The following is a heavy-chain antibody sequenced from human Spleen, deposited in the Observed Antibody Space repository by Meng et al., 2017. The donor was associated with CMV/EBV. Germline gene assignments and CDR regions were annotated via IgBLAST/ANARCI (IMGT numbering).Heavy chain of an antibody. D-gene: IGHD1-1*01. Sequence: ASVKVSCKASGYTFTSYDINWVRQATGQGLEWMGWMNPNSGNTGYAQKFQGRVTMTTDTSTGTAYMEVRSLKSDDTALYYCARGAVELERGDYYGMDVWGQGTTVTVSS. CDR3: ARGAVELERGDYYGMDV. CDR1: GYTFTSYD. V-gene: IGHV1-8*01. J-gene: IGHJ6*02. CDR2: MNPNSGNT.